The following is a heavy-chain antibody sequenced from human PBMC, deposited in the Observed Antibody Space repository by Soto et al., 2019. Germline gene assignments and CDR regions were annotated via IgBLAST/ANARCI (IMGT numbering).Heavy chain of an antibody. CDR2: ASPLSATT. V-gene: IGHV1-18*01. CDR1: GYTFTGYG. CDR3: ARGGTAEADF. J-gene: IGHJ4*02. D-gene: IGHD2-21*02. Sequence: QAQLVQSGAEVKEPGASVKVSCKASGYTFTGYGITWVRQAPGQGLEWMGWASPLSATTNYAPKFQGRVTMTTDTSKNMAYMELRSRRADDTAVHYCARGGTAEADFWGQGTLVTVSS.